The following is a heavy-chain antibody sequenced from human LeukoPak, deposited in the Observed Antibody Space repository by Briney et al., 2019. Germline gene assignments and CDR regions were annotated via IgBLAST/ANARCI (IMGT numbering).Heavy chain of an antibody. Sequence: GGSLRLSCAASGFSFSSYEMNWVRQAPGKGLEWVSYISASGTTIYYADSVKGRFTISRDNSKNTLYVQMNSLRAEDTAVYYCAKGPCIAAAGCYFDYWGQGTLVTVSS. CDR2: ISASGTTI. J-gene: IGHJ4*02. D-gene: IGHD6-13*01. CDR1: GFSFSSYE. CDR3: AKGPCIAAAGCYFDY. V-gene: IGHV3-23*01.